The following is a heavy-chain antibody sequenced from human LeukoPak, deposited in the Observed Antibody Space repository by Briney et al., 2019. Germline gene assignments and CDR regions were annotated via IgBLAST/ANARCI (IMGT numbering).Heavy chain of an antibody. D-gene: IGHD2-2*01. J-gene: IGHJ5*02. CDR1: GYTFTSYD. V-gene: IGHV1-8*01. Sequence: ASVKVSCKASGYTFTSYDINWVRQATGQGLEWMGWMNPNSGNTGYAQKFQGRVTMTRNTSISTAYMELSSLRSEDTAVYYCARAFLVVVPAAIPFDPWGQGTLVTVSS. CDR2: MNPNSGNT. CDR3: ARAFLVVVPAAIPFDP.